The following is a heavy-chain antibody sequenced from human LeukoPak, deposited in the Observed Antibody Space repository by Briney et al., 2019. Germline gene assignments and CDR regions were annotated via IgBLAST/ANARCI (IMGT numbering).Heavy chain of an antibody. CDR3: ASGKYFYDDPASLNRASRTALDL. CDR2: VYKSGDI. V-gene: IGHV4-59*11. CDR1: GDSTAGRY. Sequence: PSETLSLTCSVSGDSTAGRYWGWIRQSPGKGLEWLGLVYKSGDINYHPSFGSRLSVSLDRSKTQVSLRLRSVTAADTAVYYCASGKYFYDDPASLNRASRTALDLWARGTMVIVSS. D-gene: IGHD3-16*01. J-gene: IGHJ3*01.